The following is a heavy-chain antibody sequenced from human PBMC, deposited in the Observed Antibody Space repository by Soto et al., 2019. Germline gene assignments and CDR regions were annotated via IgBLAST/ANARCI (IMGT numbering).Heavy chain of an antibody. D-gene: IGHD4-4*01. CDR2: ISGSGGST. Sequence: HPGGSLRLSCAASGFTFSSYAMSWVRQAPGKGLEWVSAISGSGGSTYYADSVKGRFTISRDNSKNTLYLQMNSLRAEDTAVYYCAKGLAVTIYYYYMDVWGKGTTVTVSS. J-gene: IGHJ6*03. CDR3: AKGLAVTIYYYYMDV. CDR1: GFTFSSYA. V-gene: IGHV3-23*01.